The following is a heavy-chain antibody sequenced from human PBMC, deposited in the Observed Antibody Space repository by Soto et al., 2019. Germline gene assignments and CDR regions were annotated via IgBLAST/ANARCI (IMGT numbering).Heavy chain of an antibody. CDR1: GFTFSSYG. CDR3: AKGPPYSSGWYDLSDY. Sequence: QVQLVESGGGVVQPGRSLRLSCAASGFTFSSYGMHWVRQAPGKGLEWVAVISYDGSNKYYADSVKGRFTISRDNSKNPLYLQMNSLRAEDTAVYYCAKGPPYSSGWYDLSDYWGQGTLVTVSS. CDR2: ISYDGSNK. D-gene: IGHD6-19*01. V-gene: IGHV3-30*18. J-gene: IGHJ4*02.